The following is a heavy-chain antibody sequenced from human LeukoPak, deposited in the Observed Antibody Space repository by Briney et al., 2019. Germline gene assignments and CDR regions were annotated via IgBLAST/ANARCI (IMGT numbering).Heavy chain of an antibody. V-gene: IGHV4-34*01. CDR1: GGSFSGYY. J-gene: IGHJ4*02. D-gene: IGHD2-15*01. CDR3: ARKRPYCSGGSCYFDY. CDR2: INHSGST. Sequence: SETLSLTCAVYGGSFSGYYWSWIHQPPGKGLEWIGEINHSGSTNYNPSLKSRVTISVDTSKNQFSLKLSSVTAADTAVYYCARKRPYCSGGSCYFDYWGQGTLVTVSS.